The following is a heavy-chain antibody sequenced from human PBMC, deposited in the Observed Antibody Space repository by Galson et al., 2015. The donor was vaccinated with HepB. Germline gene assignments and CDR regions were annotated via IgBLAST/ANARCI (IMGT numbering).Heavy chain of an antibody. J-gene: IGHJ6*02. CDR2: IIPIFGIA. D-gene: IGHD3-10*01. Sequence: SVKVSCKASGGTFSSYAISWVRQAPGQGLEWMGGIIPIFGIANYAQKFQGRVTITADKSTSTAYMELSSLRSEDTAVYYCARGGITMVRGVIPDYYYYGMDVWGQGTTVTVSS. V-gene: IGHV1-69*10. CDR1: GGTFSSYA. CDR3: ARGGITMVRGVIPDYYYYGMDV.